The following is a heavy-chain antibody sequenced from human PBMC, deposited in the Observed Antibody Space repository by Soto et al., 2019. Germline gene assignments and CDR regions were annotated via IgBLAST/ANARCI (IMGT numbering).Heavy chain of an antibody. Sequence: GESLKISCKGSGYSFTSYWIGWLRQMPGKGLEWMGIIYPGDSDTRYSPSFQGQVTISADKFISTAYLQWSSLKASDTDMYYCARHARGGYYGMDVWGQGTTVTVSS. V-gene: IGHV5-51*01. D-gene: IGHD3-10*01. CDR2: IYPGDSDT. J-gene: IGHJ6*02. CDR3: ARHARGGYYGMDV. CDR1: GYSFTSYW.